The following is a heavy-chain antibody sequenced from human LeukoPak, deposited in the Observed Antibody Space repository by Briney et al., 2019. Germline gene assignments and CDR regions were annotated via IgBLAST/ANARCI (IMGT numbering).Heavy chain of an antibody. V-gene: IGHV3-7*01. Sequence: GGSLRLSCEGSGFTFSSYWMNWVRQAPGKGLEWVANIKQDGSEKYYVDSVKGRFTISRDNAKNSLYLQTNSLRDDDTAMYYCARGASGHSSNWNFPYYYYYMDVWGKGTTVTISS. CDR3: ARGASGHSSNWNFPYYYYYMDV. CDR2: IKQDGSEK. J-gene: IGHJ6*03. CDR1: GFTFSSYW. D-gene: IGHD1-1*01.